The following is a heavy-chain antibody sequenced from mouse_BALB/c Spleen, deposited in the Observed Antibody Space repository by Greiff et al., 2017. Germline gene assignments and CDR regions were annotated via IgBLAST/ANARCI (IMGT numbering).Heavy chain of an antibody. Sequence: DVKLVESGGGLVQPGGSRKLSCAASGFTFSSFGMHWVRQAPEKGLEWVAYISSGSSTIYYADTVKGRFTISRDNPKNTLFLQMTSLRSEDTAMYYCARSGAYGNYDYYAMDYWGQGTSVTVSS. D-gene: IGHD2-1*01. CDR3: ARSGAYGNYDYYAMDY. CDR2: ISSGSSTI. CDR1: GFTFSSFG. J-gene: IGHJ4*01. V-gene: IGHV5-17*02.